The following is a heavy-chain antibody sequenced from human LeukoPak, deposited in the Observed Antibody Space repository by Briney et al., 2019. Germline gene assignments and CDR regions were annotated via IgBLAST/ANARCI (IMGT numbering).Heavy chain of an antibody. V-gene: IGHV3-48*01. CDR1: GFTFSSYS. CDR2: ISSSSSTI. Sequence: PGGSLRLSCAASGFTFSSYSMNWVRQAPGKGLEWVSYISSSSSTIYYADSVKGRFTISRDNAKNSLYLQMNSLRAEDTAVYYCARGAGGRYDILPYYWGQGTLVTVSS. D-gene: IGHD3-9*01. CDR3: ARGAGGRYDILPYY. J-gene: IGHJ4*02.